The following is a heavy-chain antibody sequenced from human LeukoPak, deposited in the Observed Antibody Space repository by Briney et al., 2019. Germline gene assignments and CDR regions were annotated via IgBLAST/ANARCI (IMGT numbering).Heavy chain of an antibody. CDR1: GYTFTGFY. CDR3: ARGDVDY. Sequence: ASVKVSCKASGYTFTGFYIHWVRQAPGQGLEWMGWINPNTGGTNYAPKFQGRVTLTRDSSISTAYMDLSSLGSDDTAVYYCARGDVDYWGQGTLVTVSS. J-gene: IGHJ4*02. D-gene: IGHD2-21*02. CDR2: INPNTGGT. V-gene: IGHV1-2*02.